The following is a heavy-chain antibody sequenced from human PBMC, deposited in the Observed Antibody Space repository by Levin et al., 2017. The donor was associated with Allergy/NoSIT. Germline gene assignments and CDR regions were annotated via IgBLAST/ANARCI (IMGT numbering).Heavy chain of an antibody. Sequence: PSETLSLTCTVSGGSFSSGSYYWGWIRQPPGKGLEWIGTIYFSGSTYYNPSLKSRVTISVDTSKNQFSLKLSSVTAADTAVYYCARLSAHYDILAGYYSSWYFDLWGRGTLVTVSS. D-gene: IGHD3-9*01. V-gene: IGHV4-39*01. CDR3: ARLSAHYDILAGYYSSWYFDL. CDR1: GGSFSSGSYY. CDR2: IYFSGST. J-gene: IGHJ2*01.